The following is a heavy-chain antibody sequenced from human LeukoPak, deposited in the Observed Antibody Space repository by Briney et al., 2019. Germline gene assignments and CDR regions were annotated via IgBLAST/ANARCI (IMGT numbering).Heavy chain of an antibody. CDR2: FYYSGTT. J-gene: IGHJ4*02. V-gene: IGHV4-39*07. D-gene: IGHD1-26*01. CDR1: GGSISSSSYY. Sequence: SETLSLTCTVSGGSISSSSYYWAWIRQPPGKGLEWIGSFYYSGTTYYNPSLKSRVTMAVDTSRTQFSLKLRSVTAADTAIYYCARADFSGSYFFDYWGQGTLVTVSS. CDR3: ARADFSGSYFFDY.